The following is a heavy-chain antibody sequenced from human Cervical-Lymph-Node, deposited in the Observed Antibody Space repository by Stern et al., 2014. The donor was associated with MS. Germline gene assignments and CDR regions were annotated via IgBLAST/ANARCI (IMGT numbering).Heavy chain of an antibody. V-gene: IGHV3-30*04. J-gene: IGHJ4*02. CDR1: GFVFRRYA. Sequence: VQLVESGGGVVQPGRSLRLSCAASGFVFRRYALHWVRQAPGKGLEWVALISYDGRDKYYTYSVKGRFTVSRDNSNNTVDLEMNSLRLEDTAVYYCAKGGSGSYLDWGQGILVTVSS. CDR3: AKGGSGSYLD. CDR2: ISYDGRDK. D-gene: IGHD1-26*01.